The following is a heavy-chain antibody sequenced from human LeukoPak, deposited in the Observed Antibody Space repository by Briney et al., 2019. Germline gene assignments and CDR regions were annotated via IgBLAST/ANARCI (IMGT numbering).Heavy chain of an antibody. CDR2: ISGYNGNP. J-gene: IGHJ5*02. V-gene: IGHV1-18*01. CDR3: ARHHFYGSGRYNWFDP. CDR1: GYTFASYG. D-gene: IGHD3-10*01. Sequence: ASVKVSCKASGYTFASYGISWVRQAPGQGLEGVGWISGYNGNPSYAQKFHGRVIMTIETSKRKVYMELRSLTSDDTAVYYCARHHFYGSGRYNWFDPWGQGTLVTVSS.